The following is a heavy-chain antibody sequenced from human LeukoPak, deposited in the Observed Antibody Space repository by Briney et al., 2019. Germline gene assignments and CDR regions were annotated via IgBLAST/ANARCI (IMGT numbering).Heavy chain of an antibody. D-gene: IGHD2-2*02. CDR3: AIGGYCAGTNCYIAY. CDR2: ISNSGSTT. Sequence: GSLRLSCAASGVNFSTYAMNWVRQVPGKGLEWVSLISNSGSTTYHADSVKGRFTISRDNSKNTLYLQMNSLSAEDSAVYYCAIGGYCAGTNCYIAYWGQGTLVTVSS. J-gene: IGHJ4*02. V-gene: IGHV3-23*01. CDR1: GVNFSTYA.